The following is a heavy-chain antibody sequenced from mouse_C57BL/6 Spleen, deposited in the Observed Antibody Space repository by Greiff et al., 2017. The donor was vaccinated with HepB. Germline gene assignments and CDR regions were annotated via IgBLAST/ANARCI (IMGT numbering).Heavy chain of an antibody. V-gene: IGHV1-80*01. CDR1: GYAFSSYW. Sequence: QVQLQQSGAELVKPGASVKISCKASGYAFSSYWMNWVKQRPGKGLEWIGQIYPGDGDTNYNGKFKGKATLTADKSSSTAYMQRSSLTAEDSAFYFCARGDYDFDMDYWGQGTSVTVSS. CDR2: IYPGDGDT. J-gene: IGHJ4*01. D-gene: IGHD2-4*01. CDR3: ARGDYDFDMDY.